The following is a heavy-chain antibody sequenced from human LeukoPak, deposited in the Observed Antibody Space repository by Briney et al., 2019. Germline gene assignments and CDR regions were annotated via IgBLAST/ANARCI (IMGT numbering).Heavy chain of an antibody. J-gene: IGHJ4*02. V-gene: IGHV4-30-4*08. CDR1: GGSISSGDYY. CDR2: IYYSGST. D-gene: IGHD6-19*01. CDR3: ATPTRGGIAVTGTFGH. Sequence: TLSLTCTVSGGSISSGDYYWSWIRQPPGKGLEWIGYIYYSGSTYYNPSLKSRVTISVDTSKNQFSLRLTSVSAADTGVYYCATPTRGGIAVTGTFGHWGQGTQVTVSS.